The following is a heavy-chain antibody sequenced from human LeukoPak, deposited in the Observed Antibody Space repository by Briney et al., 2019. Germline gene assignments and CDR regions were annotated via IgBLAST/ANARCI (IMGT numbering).Heavy chain of an antibody. D-gene: IGHD4/OR15-4a*01. Sequence: SETLSLTCAVHGGSFSGYYWSWYRQPPGKGLEWIGEIHPSVSTHYNLSLASRVIISVDTSKNQFSLKVNSVTAADTAVYFCVRGQDQAKSRQWGQGTLATVSS. CDR3: VRGQDQAKSRQ. CDR2: IHPSVST. CDR1: GGSFSGYY. V-gene: IGHV4-34*01. J-gene: IGHJ1*01.